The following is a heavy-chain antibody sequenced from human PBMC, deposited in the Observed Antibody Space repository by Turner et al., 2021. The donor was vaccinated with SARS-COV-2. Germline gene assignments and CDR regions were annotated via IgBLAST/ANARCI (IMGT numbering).Heavy chain of an antibody. J-gene: IGHJ4*01. CDR1: GFTFSNYG. Sequence: QVQLVESGGGVVQPGRSLRLSCAASGFTFSNYGMFWVRQVPGRGLEWVALISYDEINNLYADSVKGRFTISRDNSRNTLFLQMYSLGAEDTAVYYCVKGESGWSMEFDYWATEPWSPSP. D-gene: IGHD6-19*01. CDR3: VKGESGWSMEFDY. V-gene: IGHV3-30*18. CDR2: ISYDEINN.